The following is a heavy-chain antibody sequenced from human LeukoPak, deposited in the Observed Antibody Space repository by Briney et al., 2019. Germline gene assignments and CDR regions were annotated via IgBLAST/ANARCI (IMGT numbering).Heavy chain of an antibody. D-gene: IGHD2-21*01. V-gene: IGHV3-30-3*02. Sequence: PRRSLRLSCAASGFTFSSYAMHWVRQAPGKGLEWVAVISYDGSNKYYADSVKGRFTISRDNSKNTLYLQMNSLRAEDTAVYYCAKSPDWYYFDYWGQGTLVTVSS. CDR1: GFTFSSYA. CDR3: AKSPDWYYFDY. J-gene: IGHJ4*02. CDR2: ISYDGSNK.